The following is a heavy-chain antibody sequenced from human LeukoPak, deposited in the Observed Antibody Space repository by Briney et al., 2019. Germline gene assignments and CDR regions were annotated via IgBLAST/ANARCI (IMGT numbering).Heavy chain of an antibody. CDR1: GYTFTSYY. V-gene: IGHV1-46*01. CDR2: INPSGGST. Sequence: GASVKVSCKASGYTFTSYYMHWVRQAPGQGLEWMGIINPSGGSTNYAQKLQGRVTMTTDTSTSTAYMELRSLRSDDTAVYYCARDGNFDYWGQGTLVTVSS. J-gene: IGHJ4*02. CDR3: ARDGNFDY.